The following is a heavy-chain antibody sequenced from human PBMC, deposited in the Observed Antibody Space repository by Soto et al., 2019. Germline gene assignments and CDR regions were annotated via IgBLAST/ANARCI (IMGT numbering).Heavy chain of an antibody. CDR3: ARVGGYSGYDSDRNYYYYGMDV. D-gene: IGHD5-12*01. V-gene: IGHV4-61*01. Sequence: XETLSLTCTVSGCSVSSGSYYWSWIRQPPGKGLEWIGYIYYSGSTNYNPSLKSRVTISVDTSKNQFSLKLSSVTAADTAVYYCARVGGYSGYDSDRNYYYYGMDVWGQGTTVTVSS. CDR2: IYYSGST. J-gene: IGHJ6*02. CDR1: GCSVSSGSYY.